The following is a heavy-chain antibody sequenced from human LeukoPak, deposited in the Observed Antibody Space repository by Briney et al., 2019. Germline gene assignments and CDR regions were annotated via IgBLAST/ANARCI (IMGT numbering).Heavy chain of an antibody. Sequence: GGSLRLSCAASGFTFSSYGMHWVRQAPGKGLEWVAVISYDGSNKYYADSVKGRFTISRDNSKNTLYLQMNSLRAEDTAVYYCAKDYGIVGAEYYFDYWGQGTLVTVSS. D-gene: IGHD1-26*01. J-gene: IGHJ4*02. V-gene: IGHV3-30*18. CDR3: AKDYGIVGAEYYFDY. CDR1: GFTFSSYG. CDR2: ISYDGSNK.